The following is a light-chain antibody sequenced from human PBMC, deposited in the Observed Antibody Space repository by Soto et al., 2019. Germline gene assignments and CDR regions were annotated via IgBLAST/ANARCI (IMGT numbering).Light chain of an antibody. J-gene: IGLJ3*02. V-gene: IGLV1-40*01. CDR3: QCYDSSLSGWV. Sequence: QSVLTQPPSVSGAPGQRVTISCTGSSSNIGAGYDVHWYQQLPGTAPKLLISGNSNRPSGVPDRFSGSKSGTSASLAITGLRAEDEADYYCQCYDSSLSGWVFGGGTKLTVL. CDR2: GNS. CDR1: SSNIGAGYD.